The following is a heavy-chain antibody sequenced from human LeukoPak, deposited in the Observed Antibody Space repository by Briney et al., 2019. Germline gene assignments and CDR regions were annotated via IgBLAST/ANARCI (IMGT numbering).Heavy chain of an antibody. CDR1: GFAFSSFA. J-gene: IGHJ6*03. V-gene: IGHV3-23*01. Sequence: GGSLRLSCAASGFAFSSFAMGWVRQSPGKGLEWLSTINGGGNTTFYSDSVRGRFTISRDNSKNTLYLHMDSLRPDDTAMYYCTKELHVAVAVADYYYSYMDVWGRGTAVTVS. D-gene: IGHD6-19*01. CDR2: INGGGNTT. CDR3: TKELHVAVAVADYYYSYMDV.